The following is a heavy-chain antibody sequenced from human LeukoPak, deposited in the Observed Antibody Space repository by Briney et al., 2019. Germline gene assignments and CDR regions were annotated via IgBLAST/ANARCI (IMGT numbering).Heavy chain of an antibody. CDR2: IYHSGST. Sequence: PSQTLSLTCTVSGGSISSGGYYWSWIRQPPGKGLEWIGYIYHSGSTYYNASLKSRVTISVDRSKNQFSLKLSSVTAADTAVYYCARVGIRSSTSCCPLDYWGQGTLVTVSS. CDR1: GGSISSGGYY. CDR3: ARVGIRSSTSCCPLDY. V-gene: IGHV4-30-2*01. D-gene: IGHD2-2*01. J-gene: IGHJ4*02.